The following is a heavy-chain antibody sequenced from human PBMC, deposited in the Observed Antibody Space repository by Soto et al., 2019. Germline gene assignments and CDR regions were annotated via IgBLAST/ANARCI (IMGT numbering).Heavy chain of an antibody. Sequence: KTSETLSLTCTVSGGSISSYYWGWIRQPPGKGLEWIGYIYYSGSTNYNPSLKSRVTISVDTSKNQFSLKLSSVTAADTAVYYCAREKGDYDFWSGSPFDVWGQGTTVTVSS. V-gene: IGHV4-59*01. CDR3: AREKGDYDFWSGSPFDV. J-gene: IGHJ6*02. D-gene: IGHD3-3*01. CDR2: IYYSGST. CDR1: GGSISSYY.